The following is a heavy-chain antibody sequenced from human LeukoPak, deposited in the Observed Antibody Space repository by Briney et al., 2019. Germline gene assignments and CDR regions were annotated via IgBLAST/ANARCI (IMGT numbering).Heavy chain of an antibody. J-gene: IGHJ5*02. CDR1: GDSITSRDYY. CDR2: IYYSGSA. CDR3: ARFSSSWYGNWFDP. V-gene: IGHV4-31*03. D-gene: IGHD6-13*01. Sequence: SETLSLTCSVSGDSITSRDYYWSWIRQPPGKGLEWIGYIYYSGSASYNPSLKSRVTISVDTSKNQFSLKLSSVTAADTAVYYCARFSSSWYGNWFDPWGQGTLVTVSS.